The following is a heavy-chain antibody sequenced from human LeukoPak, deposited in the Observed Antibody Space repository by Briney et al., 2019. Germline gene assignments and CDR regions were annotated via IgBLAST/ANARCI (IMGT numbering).Heavy chain of an antibody. D-gene: IGHD3-22*01. CDR2: ISSSGSTI. Sequence: GGSLKLSCAASGFTFSSYEMNWVRQAPGKGLEWVSYISSSGSTIYYADSVKGRFTISRDNAKNSLYLQMNSLRAEDTAVYYCARSYYYDSSGTYAFDIWGQGTMVTVSS. J-gene: IGHJ3*02. V-gene: IGHV3-48*03. CDR1: GFTFSSYE. CDR3: ARSYYYDSSGTYAFDI.